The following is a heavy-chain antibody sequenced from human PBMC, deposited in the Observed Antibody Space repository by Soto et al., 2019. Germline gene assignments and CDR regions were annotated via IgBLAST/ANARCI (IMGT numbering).Heavy chain of an antibody. Sequence: QVQLVQSGGEVKKPGASVKVSCRASGYTFSNYGITWVRQAPGQGLEWMGWISAYNGNTNYAQKLQGRVTMTTDTSTNTVYMELRSLRSDDTAVSYCAREGLLPYYYYGMDVRGQGPTVTVSS. D-gene: IGHD2-15*01. CDR3: AREGLLPYYYYGMDV. CDR2: ISAYNGNT. J-gene: IGHJ6*02. CDR1: GYTFSNYG. V-gene: IGHV1-18*01.